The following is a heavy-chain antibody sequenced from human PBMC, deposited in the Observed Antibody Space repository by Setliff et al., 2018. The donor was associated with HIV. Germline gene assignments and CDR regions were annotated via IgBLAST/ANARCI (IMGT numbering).Heavy chain of an antibody. CDR2: VFYNGDT. CDR3: ARQMTIPGVAVTPVDY. V-gene: IGHV4-59*08. CDR1: GCSIRSYY. J-gene: IGHJ4*02. D-gene: IGHD3-3*01. Sequence: SETLSLTCTVSGCSIRSYYWSWIRQSPGKGLEWIGYVFYNGDTAYNPSLKSRLTISVDTSKSQFSLKLTSVTAADTAVYYCARQMTIPGVAVTPVDYWGQGALVTVSS.